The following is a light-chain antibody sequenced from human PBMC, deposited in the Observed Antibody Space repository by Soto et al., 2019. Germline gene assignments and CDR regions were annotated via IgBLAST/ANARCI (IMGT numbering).Light chain of an antibody. CDR3: HQYVPSHT. Sequence: EIVLTQSPGTLSLSPGERATLSCRASQNVTSRYLAWYQQKPGQAPRLLIFGAFSRATGIPDRFSGSGSGTDFTVTSSRREPEDFAVYYCHQYVPSHTFGQGTKLE. J-gene: IGKJ2*01. CDR2: GAF. CDR1: QNVTSRY. V-gene: IGKV3-20*01.